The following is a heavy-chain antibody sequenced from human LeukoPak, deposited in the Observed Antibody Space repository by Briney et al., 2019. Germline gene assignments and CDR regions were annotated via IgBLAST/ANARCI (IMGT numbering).Heavy chain of an antibody. CDR3: AKDRDGYNYGFAY. CDR2: ISGSGGST. J-gene: IGHJ4*02. D-gene: IGHD5-24*01. CDR1: GFTFSSYA. V-gene: IGHV3-23*01. Sequence: PGGSLRLSCAASGFTFSSYAMSWVRQAPGKGQEWVSAISGSGGSTYYADSVKGRFTISRDNSKNTLYLQMNSLRAEDTAVYYCAKDRDGYNYGFAYWGQGTLVTVSA.